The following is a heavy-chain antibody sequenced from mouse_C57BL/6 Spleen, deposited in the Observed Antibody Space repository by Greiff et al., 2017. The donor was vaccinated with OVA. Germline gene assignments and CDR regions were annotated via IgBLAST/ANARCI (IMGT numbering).Heavy chain of an antibody. V-gene: IGHV1-26*01. CDR3: APYYYGSSPYWYFDV. Sequence: VQLQQSGPELVKPGASVKISCKASGYTFTDYYMNWVKQSHGKSLEWIGDINPNNGGTSYNQKFKGKATLTVDKSSSTAYMELRSLTSEDSAVYYCAPYYYGSSPYWYFDVWGTGTTVTVSS. D-gene: IGHD1-1*01. CDR1: GYTFTDYY. CDR2: INPNNGGT. J-gene: IGHJ1*03.